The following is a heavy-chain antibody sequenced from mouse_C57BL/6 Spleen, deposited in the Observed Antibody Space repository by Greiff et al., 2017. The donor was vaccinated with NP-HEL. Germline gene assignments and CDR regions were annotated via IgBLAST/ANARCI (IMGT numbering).Heavy chain of an antibody. Sequence: QVQLQQSGAELVKPGASVKISCKASGYAFSSYWMNWVKQRPGKGLEWIGQIYPGDGDTNYNGKFKGKATLTADKSSSTAYMQLSSLTSEDSAVYFCAREDYYGSSNWYFDVWGTGTTVTVSS. J-gene: IGHJ1*03. CDR2: IYPGDGDT. D-gene: IGHD1-1*01. CDR1: GYAFSSYW. CDR3: AREDYYGSSNWYFDV. V-gene: IGHV1-80*01.